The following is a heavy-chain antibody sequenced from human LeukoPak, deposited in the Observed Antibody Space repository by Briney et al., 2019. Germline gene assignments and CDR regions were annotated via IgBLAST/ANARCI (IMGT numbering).Heavy chain of an antibody. V-gene: IGHV4-31*03. CDR2: LYFSGST. D-gene: IGHD3-3*01. CDR1: GGSISSGGYY. CDR3: ARVGGTRPDRYYFDY. Sequence: SETLSLTCTVSGGSISSGGYYWSWIRQHPGKGLVWIGYLYFSGSTYYNPSLKSRVTISVDTTKNQFSLRLSSVTAADTAVYYCARVGGTRPDRYYFDYWGQGTLVTVSS. J-gene: IGHJ4*02.